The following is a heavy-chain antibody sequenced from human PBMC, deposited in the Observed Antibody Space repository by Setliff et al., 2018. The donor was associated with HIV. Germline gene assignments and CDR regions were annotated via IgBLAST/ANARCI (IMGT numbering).Heavy chain of an antibody. CDR3: ARVNTMVRGLDY. CDR1: GYSISSGYY. J-gene: IGHJ4*02. D-gene: IGHD3-10*01. Sequence: SETLSLTCAVSGYSISSGYYWGWIRQPPGKGLEWIGNIFYSGSTNYNPSLKSRVTISLDTSKNQLSLKLSSVTAADTAVYFCARVNTMVRGLDYWGQGTLVTV. V-gene: IGHV4-38-2*01. CDR2: IFYSGST.